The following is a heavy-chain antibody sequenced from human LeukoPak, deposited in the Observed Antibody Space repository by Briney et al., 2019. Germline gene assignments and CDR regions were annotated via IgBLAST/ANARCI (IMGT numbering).Heavy chain of an antibody. CDR3: ARAKRWLQPEAFDI. V-gene: IGHV4-61*01. J-gene: IGHJ3*02. CDR1: GGSISSSSYY. CDR2: IYYSGST. D-gene: IGHD5-24*01. Sequence: PSETLSLTCTVSGGSISSSSYYWSWIRQPPGKGLEWIGYIYYSGSTNYNPSLKSRVTISVDTSKNQFSLKLSSVTAADTAVYYCARAKRWLQPEAFDIWGQGTMVTVSS.